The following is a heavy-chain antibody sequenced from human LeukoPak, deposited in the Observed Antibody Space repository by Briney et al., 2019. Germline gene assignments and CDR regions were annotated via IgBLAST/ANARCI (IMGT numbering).Heavy chain of an antibody. V-gene: IGHV1-2*06. Sequence: ASVKASCKASGYTFTGYYMHWVRQAPGQGLEWMGRINPNSGGTNYAQKFQGRVTMTRDTSISTAYMELSRLRSEDTAVYYCATPRGSYYYYYYGMDVWGQGTTVTVSS. D-gene: IGHD1-26*01. CDR3: ATPRGSYYYYYYGMDV. J-gene: IGHJ6*02. CDR2: INPNSGGT. CDR1: GYTFTGYY.